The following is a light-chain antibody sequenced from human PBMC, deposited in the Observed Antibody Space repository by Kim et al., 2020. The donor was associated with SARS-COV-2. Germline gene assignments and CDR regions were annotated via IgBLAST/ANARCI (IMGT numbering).Light chain of an antibody. J-gene: IGKJ4*01. CDR2: DAS. Sequence: EIVLTQSPATLSLSPGERATLSCRASQSVSSYLAWYQQQPGQAPRLLIYDASNRATGIPARFSGSGSGTDFTLTNSSLEPEDFAVYYCQERSNWPLTFGGGTKVDIK. CDR1: QSVSSY. V-gene: IGKV3-11*01. CDR3: QERSNWPLT.